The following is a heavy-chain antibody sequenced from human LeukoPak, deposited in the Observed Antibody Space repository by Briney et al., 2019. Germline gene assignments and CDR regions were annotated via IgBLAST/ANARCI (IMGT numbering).Heavy chain of an antibody. Sequence: SVKVSCKASGGTFSSYAISWVRQAPGQGLEWMGGIIPIFGTANYAQKFQGRVTMTRDTSTSTVYMELSSLRSEDTAVYYCARTWLRYSSSWYLDYWGQGTLVTVSS. CDR1: GGTFSSYA. J-gene: IGHJ4*02. V-gene: IGHV1-69*05. CDR3: ARTWLRYSSSWYLDY. D-gene: IGHD6-13*01. CDR2: IIPIFGTA.